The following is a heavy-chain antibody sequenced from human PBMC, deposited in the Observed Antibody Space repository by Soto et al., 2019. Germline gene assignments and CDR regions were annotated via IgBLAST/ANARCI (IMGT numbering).Heavy chain of an antibody. J-gene: IGHJ4*02. D-gene: IGHD4-17*01. Sequence: SSETLSLTCTVSGGSITSSSYYWGWIRQPPGKGLEWIGGIYYSGRSYYNPSLKSRVTMSVDTSKNQFSLTLNSVTAADAAVYYCARQRTTVVTQAYFDHWGQGTLVTVSS. CDR3: ARQRTTVVTQAYFDH. CDR2: IYYSGRS. CDR1: GGSITSSSYY. V-gene: IGHV4-39*01.